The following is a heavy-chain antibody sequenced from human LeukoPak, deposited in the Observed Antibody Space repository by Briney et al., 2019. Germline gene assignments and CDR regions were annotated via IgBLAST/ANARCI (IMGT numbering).Heavy chain of an antibody. Sequence: PSETLSLTCTVSGGSISSYYWSWIRQPPGKALEWICFISFSGSSNYNPSLKSRVTTSLDTSKNQFALKLSSVTAADTAVYYCARHRDCSNGICYLSYFDAWGQGTLVTVSS. CDR2: ISFSGSS. CDR3: ARHRDCSNGICYLSYFDA. J-gene: IGHJ4*02. D-gene: IGHD2-8*01. V-gene: IGHV4-59*08. CDR1: GGSISSYY.